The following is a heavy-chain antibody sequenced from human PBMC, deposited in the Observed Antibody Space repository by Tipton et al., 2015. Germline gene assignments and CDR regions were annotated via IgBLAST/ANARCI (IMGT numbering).Heavy chain of an antibody. Sequence: LRLSCTVSGGSVSTSNYYWSWIRQPPGKGLEWIGYISYTGNTHYNTSLRSRVTISLDTSKNQFSLKLSSVIAADTAVYYCARASIIQGYYHDSSRYYLFNSWGQGTLVTVSS. J-gene: IGHJ1*01. CDR1: GGSVSTSNYY. CDR2: ISYTGNT. V-gene: IGHV4-61*01. D-gene: IGHD3-22*01. CDR3: ARASIIQGYYHDSSRYYLFNS.